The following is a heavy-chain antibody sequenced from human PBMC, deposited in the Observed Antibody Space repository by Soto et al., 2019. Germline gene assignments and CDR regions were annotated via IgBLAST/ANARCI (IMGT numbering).Heavy chain of an antibody. CDR3: ARDLIGSYLGFDY. Sequence: VQLVESGGGVVQPGRSLRLSCAASGFTFSSYAMHWVRQAPGKGLEWVSYISSSSSIIYYADSVKGRFTISRDNAKNSLYLHMNSLRDEDTAVYYCARDLIGSYLGFDYWGQGTLVTVSS. CDR1: GFTFSSYA. J-gene: IGHJ4*02. D-gene: IGHD1-26*01. CDR2: ISSSSSII. V-gene: IGHV3-48*02.